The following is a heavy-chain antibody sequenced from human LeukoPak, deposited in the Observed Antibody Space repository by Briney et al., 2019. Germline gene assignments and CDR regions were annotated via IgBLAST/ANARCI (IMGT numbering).Heavy chain of an antibody. Sequence: GGSLRLSCAASGFTFDDYGMTWVRQAPGKGLEWVSGINWNGGNTGYADSVKGRFTISRDNAQNSLYLQMNSLRAEDTAVYYCARDYGGSSPFDYWGQGTLVTVSS. J-gene: IGHJ4*02. D-gene: IGHD4-23*01. CDR1: GFTFDDYG. V-gene: IGHV3-20*04. CDR2: INWNGGNT. CDR3: ARDYGGSSPFDY.